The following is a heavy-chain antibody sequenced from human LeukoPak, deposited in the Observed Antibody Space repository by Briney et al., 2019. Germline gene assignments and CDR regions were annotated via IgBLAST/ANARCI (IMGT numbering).Heavy chain of an antibody. CDR2: IYHSGST. Sequence: PSETLSLTCTVSAYSISSGYYWGWIRQPPRKGLEWTGSIYHSGSTYYNPSLKSRVTISVDTSKNQFSLKLSSVTAADTAVYYCARDRCSGGACYAWDFDYWGQGTLVAVSS. CDR3: ARDRCSGGACYAWDFDY. D-gene: IGHD2-15*01. CDR1: AYSISSGYY. V-gene: IGHV4-38-2*02. J-gene: IGHJ4*02.